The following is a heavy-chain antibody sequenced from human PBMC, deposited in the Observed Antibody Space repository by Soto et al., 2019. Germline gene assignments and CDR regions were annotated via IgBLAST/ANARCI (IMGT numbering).Heavy chain of an antibody. J-gene: IGHJ3*01. Sequence: PSGSVRLSFAACKCTDISCGSIFVLKAPWGGLEWVSGISDSGGSTYSAASVKGRFNISRDILKNPLYLQMNNLRVEDTAVYYCARVGIEVGVYWGGFDVGGQRKMVT. CDR3: ARVGIEVGVYWGGFDV. CDR1: KCTDISCG. V-gene: IGHV3-23*01. CDR2: ISDSGGST. D-gene: IGHD6-19*01.